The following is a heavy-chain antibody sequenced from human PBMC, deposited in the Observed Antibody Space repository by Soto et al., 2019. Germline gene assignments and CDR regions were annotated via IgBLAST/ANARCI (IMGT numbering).Heavy chain of an antibody. CDR1: GFSLSTSGMC. V-gene: IGHV2-70*01. CDR2: IDWDDDK. Sequence: SGPTLVSPTQTLTLTCTFSGFSLSTSGMCVSWIRQPPGKALEWLALIDWDDDKYYSTSLKTRLTISKDTSKNQVVLTMTNMDPVDTATYYCARIPGVGYSYGYYHSYGMDVWGQGTTVTVSS. J-gene: IGHJ6*02. CDR3: ARIPGVGYSYGYYHSYGMDV. D-gene: IGHD5-18*01.